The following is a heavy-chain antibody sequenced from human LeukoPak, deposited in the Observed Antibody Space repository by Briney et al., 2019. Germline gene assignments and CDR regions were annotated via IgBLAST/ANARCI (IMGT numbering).Heavy chain of an antibody. J-gene: IGHJ4*02. CDR2: INPNSGGT. CDR1: GYTFTGYY. Sequence: GASVKVSCKASGYTFTGYYMHWVRQAPGQGLEWMGWINPNSGGTTYAQKFQGRVTMTRDTSISTAYMELSRLRSDDTAVYYCARNLYYGSGSYVYWGQGTLVTVSS. CDR3: ARNLYYGSGSYVY. D-gene: IGHD3-10*01. V-gene: IGHV1-2*02.